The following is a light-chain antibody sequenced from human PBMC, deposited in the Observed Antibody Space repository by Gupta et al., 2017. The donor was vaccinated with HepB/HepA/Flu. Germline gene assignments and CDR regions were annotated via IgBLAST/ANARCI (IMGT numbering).Light chain of an antibody. CDR1: SSDVGSDNL. Sequence: SALTQPASVSGSPGQSINISCTGASSDVGSDNLVSWYQQHPGKAPKLMIYEVSKRPSGVSNRFSGPKSGNTASLTISGLQAEDEADYYCCSYAGSSTFVVFGGGTKLTVL. CDR2: EVS. CDR3: CSYAGSSTFVV. J-gene: IGLJ2*01. V-gene: IGLV2-23*02.